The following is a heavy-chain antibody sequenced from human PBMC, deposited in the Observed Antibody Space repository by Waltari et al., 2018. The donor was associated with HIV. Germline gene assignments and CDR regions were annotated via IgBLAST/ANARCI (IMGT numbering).Heavy chain of an antibody. CDR3: ARGSRAYVEKDVSGHREAFDV. CDR1: GGSFSGYY. Sequence: QVQLKQWGAGLLKPSETLSLSCAVYGGSFSGYYWSWIRQPPGKGLEWIAEINHSGTTNYNPSLKSRVTISGDTSKKQLSLRLTSLTAADTAVYYCARGSRAYVEKDVSGHREAFDVWGQGTAVSVSS. J-gene: IGHJ3*01. D-gene: IGHD5-12*01. CDR2: INHSGTT. V-gene: IGHV4-34*01.